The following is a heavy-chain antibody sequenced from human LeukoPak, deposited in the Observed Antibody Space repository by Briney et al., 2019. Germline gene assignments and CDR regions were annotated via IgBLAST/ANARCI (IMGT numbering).Heavy chain of an antibody. Sequence: SETLSLTCTVSGGSISSYYWNWIRQPPGKGLEWIGYIYYSGSTNYNPSLKSRVTISVDTSKNQFSLKLSSVAAADTAVYYCARVQESQIDYYFDYWGQGTLVTVSS. J-gene: IGHJ4*02. CDR3: ARVQESQIDYYFDY. V-gene: IGHV4-59*01. CDR2: IYYSGST. D-gene: IGHD3-9*01. CDR1: GGSISSYY.